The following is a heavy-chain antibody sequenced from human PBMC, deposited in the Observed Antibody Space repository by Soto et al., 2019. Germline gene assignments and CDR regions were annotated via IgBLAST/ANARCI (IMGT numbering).Heavy chain of an antibody. J-gene: IGHJ6*02. CDR3: ARLAMATRRGYYGMDV. V-gene: IGHV5-51*01. CDR2: IYPGDSKT. CDR1: GFSFTTYW. Sequence: GESLKISCKGSGFSFTTYWIAWVRQMPGKGLEWMGIIYPGDSKTTYSPSFQGQVTISADKSISTAYLQWSSLKASDTAMYYCARLAMATRRGYYGMDVWGQGTTVTVSS. D-gene: IGHD5-12*01.